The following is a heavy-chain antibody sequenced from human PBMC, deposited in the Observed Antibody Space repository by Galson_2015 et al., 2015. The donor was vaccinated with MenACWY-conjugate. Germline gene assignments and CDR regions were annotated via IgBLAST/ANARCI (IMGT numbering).Heavy chain of an antibody. J-gene: IGHJ4*02. CDR2: IHSNGNT. Sequence: SEPLSLTCTVSGGSISNSGHYWGWVRQPPGKGPEWIGSIHSNGNTYYHPSLRSRVTISVDTSKNHYSLRLSSVTAADTAIYYCAKDFGNYRIDYWGRGTLVTV. D-gene: IGHD1-7*01. CDR3: AKDFGNYRIDY. V-gene: IGHV4-39*02. CDR1: GGSISNSGHY.